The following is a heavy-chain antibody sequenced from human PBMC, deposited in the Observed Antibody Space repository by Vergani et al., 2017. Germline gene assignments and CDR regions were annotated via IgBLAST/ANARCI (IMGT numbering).Heavy chain of an antibody. D-gene: IGHD3-16*02. V-gene: IGHV1-69*06. J-gene: IGHJ4*02. CDR1: GGTFSSYA. CDR2: IIPIFGTA. Sequence: QVQLVQSGAEVKKPGSSVKVSCKASGGTFSSYAISWVRQAPGQGLEWMGGIIPIFGTANYAQKFQCRFTITADKATSTAYMELSSLRSEDTAVYYCCLWGSYRHTNFDYWGQGTLVTVSS. CDR3: CLWGSYRHTNFDY.